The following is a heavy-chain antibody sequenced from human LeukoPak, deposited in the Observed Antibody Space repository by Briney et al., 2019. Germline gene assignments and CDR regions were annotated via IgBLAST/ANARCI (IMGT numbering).Heavy chain of an antibody. CDR2: IYSGGST. CDR3: ARGVLLFDP. J-gene: IGHJ5*02. CDR1: GFTFASLG. Sequence: GGSLRLSCTTSGFTFASLGMHWVRQAPGKGLEWVSVIYSGGSTYYADSVKGRFTISRDNSKNTLYLQMNSLRAEDTAVYYCARGVLLFDPWGQGTLVTVSS. D-gene: IGHD1-1*01. V-gene: IGHV3-66*01.